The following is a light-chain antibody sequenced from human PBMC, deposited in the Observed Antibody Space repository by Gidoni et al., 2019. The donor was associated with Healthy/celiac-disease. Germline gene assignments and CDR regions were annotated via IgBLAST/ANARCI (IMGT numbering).Light chain of an antibody. J-gene: IGKJ4*01. CDR2: AAS. Sequence: DIQMTQSPSSLSASVGDRVTITCRASQSISSYLNWYQQKPGKAPKLLIYAASSLQSGVPSRFSGIGSGTDFTLTISSLQPEDFATYYCQQSYSTPPLFGGGTKVEIK. CDR3: QQSYSTPPL. V-gene: IGKV1-39*01. CDR1: QSISSY.